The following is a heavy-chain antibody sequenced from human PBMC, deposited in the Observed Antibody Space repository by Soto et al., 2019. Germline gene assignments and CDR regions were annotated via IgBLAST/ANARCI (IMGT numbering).Heavy chain of an antibody. CDR2: INAGNGNT. V-gene: IGHV1-3*05. CDR1: GYTFTSYA. Sequence: QVQLVQSGAEEKKPGASVKVSCKASGYTFTSYAMHWVRQAPGQRLEWMGWINAGNGNTKYSQKFQGRVTITRDTSASTAYMELRSLRSGDTAVYYCARGGPPIDYWGQGTLVTVSS. D-gene: IGHD3-10*01. J-gene: IGHJ4*02. CDR3: ARGGPPIDY.